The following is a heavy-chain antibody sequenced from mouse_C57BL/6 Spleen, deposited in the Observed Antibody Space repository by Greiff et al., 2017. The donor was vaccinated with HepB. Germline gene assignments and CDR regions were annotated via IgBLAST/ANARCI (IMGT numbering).Heavy chain of an antibody. Sequence: QVQLQQPGAELVKPGASVKMSCKASGYTFTSYWITWVKQRPGQGLEWIGDIYPGSGSTNNNEKFKSKATLTVDTSSSTAYMQLSSLTSEDSAVYYCAREGDGYYGGYYYAMDYWGQGTSVTVSS. J-gene: IGHJ4*01. CDR3: AREGDGYYGGYYYAMDY. D-gene: IGHD2-3*01. V-gene: IGHV1-55*01. CDR2: IYPGSGST. CDR1: GYTFTSYW.